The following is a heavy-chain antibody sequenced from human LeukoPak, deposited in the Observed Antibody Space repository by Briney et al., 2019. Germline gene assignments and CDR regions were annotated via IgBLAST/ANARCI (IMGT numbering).Heavy chain of an antibody. CDR1: GFTFDDYT. Sequence: GGSLRLSCAASGFTFDDYTMHWVRQAPGKGLEWVSLISWDGGSTYYADSVKGRFTISRDNSKNSLYLQMNSLRTEDTALYYCAKDGGGFRGAYYYYMDVWGKGTTVTVSS. J-gene: IGHJ6*03. D-gene: IGHD3-16*01. CDR3: AKDGGGFRGAYYYYMDV. V-gene: IGHV3-43*01. CDR2: ISWDGGST.